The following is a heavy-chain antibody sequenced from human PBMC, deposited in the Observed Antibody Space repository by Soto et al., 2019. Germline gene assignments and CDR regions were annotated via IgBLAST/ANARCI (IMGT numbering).Heavy chain of an antibody. CDR3: AREGRYSGSAYVDY. V-gene: IGHV3-48*02. J-gene: IGHJ4*02. D-gene: IGHD5-12*01. Sequence: PGGSLRLSCGASGFTLSSYSMNWVRQAPGKGMAWISYISSSSSTIFYADSVKGRFTISRDNDKNSLYLQMNNLRDDDTAVYFCAREGRYSGSAYVDYWVQGALVTVSS. CDR2: ISSSSSTI. CDR1: GFTLSSYS.